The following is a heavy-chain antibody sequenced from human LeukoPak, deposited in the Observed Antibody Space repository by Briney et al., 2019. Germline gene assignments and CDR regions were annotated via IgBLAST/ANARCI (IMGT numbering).Heavy chain of an antibody. CDR1: GFTFGVYY. Sequence: GGSLRLSCAASGFTFGVYYMSWIRQAPGEGLEWVSYISSSGSTIYYADSVKGRFTISRDNAKNSPYLQMNSLRAEDTAVYYCASYTRYYYDSSGYGRDQYFDYWGQGTLVTVSS. CDR2: ISSSGSTI. V-gene: IGHV3-11*04. D-gene: IGHD3-22*01. J-gene: IGHJ4*02. CDR3: ASYTRYYYDSSGYGRDQYFDY.